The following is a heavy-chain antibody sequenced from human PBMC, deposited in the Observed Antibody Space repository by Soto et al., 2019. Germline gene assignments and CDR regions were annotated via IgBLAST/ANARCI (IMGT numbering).Heavy chain of an antibody. V-gene: IGHV3-66*01. CDR2: IYSGGST. J-gene: IGHJ4*02. Sequence: EVQLVESGGGLVQPGGSLGLSCAVSGFTVSTNYMSWVRQAPGKGLEWVSVIYSGGSTYYADSAKGRFTMSRDNSKNILFLQMNSLRAEDTAVYYCARVYYDILTGYRNWGQGTLVTVSS. CDR1: GFTVSTNY. D-gene: IGHD3-9*01. CDR3: ARVYYDILTGYRN.